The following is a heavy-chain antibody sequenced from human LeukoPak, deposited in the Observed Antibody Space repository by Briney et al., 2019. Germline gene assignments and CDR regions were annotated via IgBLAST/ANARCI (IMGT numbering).Heavy chain of an antibody. V-gene: IGHV4-34*01. CDR2: INHSGGT. D-gene: IGHD3-3*01. CDR1: GGSFSGYY. Sequence: SETLSLTCAVYGGSFSGYYWSWIRQPPGKGLEWIGEINHSGGTNYNPSLKSRVTISVDTSKNQFSLKLSSVTAADTAVYYCASRGVPRYYYYGMDVWGQGTTVTASS. J-gene: IGHJ6*02. CDR3: ASRGVPRYYYYGMDV.